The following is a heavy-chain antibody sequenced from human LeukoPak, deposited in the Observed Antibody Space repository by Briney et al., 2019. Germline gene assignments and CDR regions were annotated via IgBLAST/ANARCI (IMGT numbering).Heavy chain of an antibody. CDR3: ARDRLLRFLEWSRSDINYYYYGMDV. V-gene: IGHV1-18*01. CDR2: ISAYNGNT. Sequence: GASVKVSCKASGYTFTSYGISWVRQAPGQGLEWMGWISAYNGNTNYAQKLQGRVTMTTDTSTSTAYMELRSLRSDDTAVYYCARDRLLRFLEWSRSDINYYYYGMDVWGQGTTVTVSS. CDR1: GYTFTSYG. J-gene: IGHJ6*02. D-gene: IGHD3-3*01.